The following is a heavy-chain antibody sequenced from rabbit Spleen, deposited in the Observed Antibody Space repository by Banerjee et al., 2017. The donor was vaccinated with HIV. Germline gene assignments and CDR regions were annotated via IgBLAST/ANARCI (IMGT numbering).Heavy chain of an antibody. D-gene: IGHD2-1*01. Sequence: QEKLVESGGGLVKPEGSLTLTCKASGVSFSDKDVMCWVRQAPGKGLEWIACINTATGKGVYASWAKGRFTISKASSATVTLQMTSLTAADRATYFCARDLVGVIGWNFYLWGQGTLVTVS. V-gene: IGHV1S45*01. J-gene: IGHJ4*01. CDR1: GVSFSDKDV. CDR2: INTATGKG. CDR3: ARDLVGVIGWNFYL.